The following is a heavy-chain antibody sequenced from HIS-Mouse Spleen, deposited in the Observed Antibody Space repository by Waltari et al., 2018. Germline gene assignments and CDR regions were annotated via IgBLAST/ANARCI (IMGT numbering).Heavy chain of an antibody. D-gene: IGHD1-1*01. CDR3: ARDLELDAFDI. Sequence: SRINCDGSSTSYADSVKGRFTISRDNAKNTLYLQMNSLRAEDTAVYYCARDLELDAFDIWGQGTMVTVSS. CDR2: INCDGSST. V-gene: IGHV3-74*01. J-gene: IGHJ3*02.